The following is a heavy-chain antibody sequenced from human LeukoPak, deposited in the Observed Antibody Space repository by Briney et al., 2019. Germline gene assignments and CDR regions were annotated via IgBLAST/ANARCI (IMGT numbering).Heavy chain of an antibody. D-gene: IGHD3-10*01. J-gene: IGHJ5*02. CDR2: IYYSGST. CDR1: GGSISSYY. CDR3: ARGGYYGSGNDFRFDP. Sequence: PSETLSLTCTVSGGSISSYYWSWIRQPPGKGLEWIGYIYYSGSTSYNPSLKSRVTISVDTSKNQFSLKLKSVTAADTAVYYCARGGYYGSGNDFRFDPWGQGTLVTVSS. V-gene: IGHV4-59*01.